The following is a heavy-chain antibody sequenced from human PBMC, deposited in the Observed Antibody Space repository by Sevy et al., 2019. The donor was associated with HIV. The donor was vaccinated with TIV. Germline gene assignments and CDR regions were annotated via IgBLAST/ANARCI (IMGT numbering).Heavy chain of an antibody. CDR3: ARDLRFRGYSSGSFDY. J-gene: IGHJ4*02. V-gene: IGHV1-2*02. CDR2: INPNSGGT. Sequence: ASVKVSCKASGYTFTGQYIHWVRQAPGQGLEWMGWINPNSGGTNYRQDFQGRVTLTRDTSITTAYMELSGLKSDDTAIYYCARDLRFRGYSSGSFDYWGQGTLVTVSS. D-gene: IGHD5-18*01. CDR1: GYTFTGQY.